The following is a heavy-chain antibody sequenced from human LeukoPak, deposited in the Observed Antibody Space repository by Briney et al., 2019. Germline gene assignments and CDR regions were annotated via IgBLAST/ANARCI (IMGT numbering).Heavy chain of an antibody. CDR2: ISSSSSTI. D-gene: IGHD4-17*01. CDR3: ARDGDYGDYDLYAFDI. V-gene: IGHV3-11*04. J-gene: IGHJ3*02. CDR1: GFTFSDYY. Sequence: PGGSLRLSCAASGFTFSDYYMSWIRQAPGKGLEWVSYISSSSSTIYYADSEKGRFTISRDNAKNSLYLQMNSLRAEDTAVYYCARDGDYGDYDLYAFDIWGQGTMVTVSS.